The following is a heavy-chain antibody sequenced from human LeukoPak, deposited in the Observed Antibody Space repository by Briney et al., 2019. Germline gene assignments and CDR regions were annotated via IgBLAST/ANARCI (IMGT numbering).Heavy chain of an antibody. Sequence: PSETLSLTCTVSGGSIGSYYWSWIRQPAGKGLEWIGRIYTSGSTNYNPSLKSRVTMSVDTSKNQFSLKLSSVTAADTAVYYCARDPTSSWYWYAFDIWGQGTMVTVSS. CDR3: ARDPTSSWYWYAFDI. CDR1: GGSIGSYY. J-gene: IGHJ3*02. CDR2: IYTSGST. D-gene: IGHD6-13*01. V-gene: IGHV4-4*07.